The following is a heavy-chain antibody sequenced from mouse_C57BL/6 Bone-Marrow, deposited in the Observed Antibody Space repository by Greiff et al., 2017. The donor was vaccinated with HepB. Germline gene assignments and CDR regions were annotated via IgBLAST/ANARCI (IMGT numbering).Heavy chain of an antibody. CDR1: GYSFTGYY. Sequence: EVQLQQSGPELVKPGASVKISCKASGYSFTGYYMNWVKQSPEKSLEWIGEINPSTGGTTYNQKFKAKATLTVDKSSSTAYMQLKSLTSEDSAVYYCARGPYYYLFDYWGQGTTLTVSS. D-gene: IGHD1-1*01. CDR3: ARGPYYYLFDY. V-gene: IGHV1-42*01. J-gene: IGHJ2*01. CDR2: INPSTGGT.